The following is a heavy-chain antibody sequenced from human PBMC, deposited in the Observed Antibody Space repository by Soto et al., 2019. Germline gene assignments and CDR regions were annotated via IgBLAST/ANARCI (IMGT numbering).Heavy chain of an antibody. CDR2: TYYRSKWYH. Sequence: SQTLSLTCAISGESVSTNSATWDWIRQSPSRGLEWLGRTYYRSKWYHDYAVSVKSRITINPDTSKNQLSLQLNSVTPEDTAVYYCARDRGGYSYGYNYYYYYGMDVWGQGTTVTVSS. CDR1: GESVSTNSAT. D-gene: IGHD5-18*01. V-gene: IGHV6-1*01. CDR3: ARDRGGYSYGYNYYYYYGMDV. J-gene: IGHJ6*02.